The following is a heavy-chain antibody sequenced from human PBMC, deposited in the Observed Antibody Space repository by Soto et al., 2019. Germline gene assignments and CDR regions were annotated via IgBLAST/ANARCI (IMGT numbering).Heavy chain of an antibody. Sequence: QVQLVQSGAEVKKPGASVKVSCKASGYTFTSYDINWVRQATGQVLEWMGWMNPNSGNTGYAQKFQGRVTMTRNTSISTAYMELSSLRSEDTAVYYCARGYCSSTSCYYNWFDPWGQGTLVTVSS. J-gene: IGHJ5*02. CDR3: ARGYCSSTSCYYNWFDP. CDR2: MNPNSGNT. V-gene: IGHV1-8*01. CDR1: GYTFTSYD. D-gene: IGHD2-2*01.